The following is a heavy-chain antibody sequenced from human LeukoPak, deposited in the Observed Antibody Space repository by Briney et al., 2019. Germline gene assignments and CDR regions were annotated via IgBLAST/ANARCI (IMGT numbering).Heavy chain of an antibody. J-gene: IGHJ4*02. V-gene: IGHV3-7*03. D-gene: IGHD2-21*01. CDR1: GFTFSRNL. CDR2: IYQDGSEK. CDR3: ARSKMWPPSFDY. Sequence: GGSLRLSCAASGFTFSRNLMTWVRQAPGKGLEWVANIYQDGSEKYYVDSVRGRFTISRDNSKNTVYLQMNSLRAEDTAVYFCARSKMWPPSFDYWGQGTPVTVSS.